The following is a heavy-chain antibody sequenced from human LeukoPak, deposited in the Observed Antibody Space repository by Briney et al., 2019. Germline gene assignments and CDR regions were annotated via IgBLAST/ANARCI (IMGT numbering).Heavy chain of an antibody. CDR2: IYYSGST. J-gene: IGHJ4*02. Sequence: SQTLSLTCTVSGGSISGYYWSWIRQPPGKGLEWIGYIYYSGSTNYNPSLKSRVTISVDTSKNQFSLKLSSVTAADTAVYYCARQRDSSGWYMLDYWGQGTLVTVSS. V-gene: IGHV4-59*01. CDR1: GGSISGYY. D-gene: IGHD6-19*01. CDR3: ARQRDSSGWYMLDY.